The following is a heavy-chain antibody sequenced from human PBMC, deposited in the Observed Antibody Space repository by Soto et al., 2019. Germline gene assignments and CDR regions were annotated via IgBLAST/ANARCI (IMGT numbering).Heavy chain of an antibody. J-gene: IGHJ3*02. CDR3: ARVPWVEMAPSTAFDI. D-gene: IGHD2-2*01. CDR1: GFTFSSYA. Sequence: GGSLRLSCAASGFTFSSYAMHWVRQAPGKGLEWVAVISYDGSNKYYADSVKGRFTISRDNSKNTLYLQMNSPRAEDTAVYYCARVPWVEMAPSTAFDIWGQGTMVTVSS. CDR2: ISYDGSNK. V-gene: IGHV3-30-3*01.